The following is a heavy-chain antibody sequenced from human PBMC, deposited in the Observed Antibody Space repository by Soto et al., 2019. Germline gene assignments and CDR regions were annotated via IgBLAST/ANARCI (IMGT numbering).Heavy chain of an antibody. CDR3: ARSYNSSSGHYYYYMDV. CDR1: GYTFTGYY. D-gene: IGHD6-6*01. CDR2: INPNSGGT. V-gene: IGHV1-2*04. Sequence: GASVKVSCKASGYTFTGYYVHWVRQAPGQGLEWVGWINPNSGGTNYAQKFQGWVTMTRDTSISTAYMELSRLRSDDTAVYYCARSYNSSSGHYYYYMDVWGKGTTVTVSS. J-gene: IGHJ6*03.